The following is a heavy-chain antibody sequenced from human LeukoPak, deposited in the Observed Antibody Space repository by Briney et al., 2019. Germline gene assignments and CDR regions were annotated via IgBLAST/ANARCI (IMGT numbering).Heavy chain of an antibody. J-gene: IGHJ4*02. D-gene: IGHD6-13*01. V-gene: IGHV3-23*01. CDR2: ISGSGGST. CDR1: GFTFSRYG. CDR3: AKSAGRAYYFDY. Sequence: GGSLRLSCAASGFTFSRYGMSWVRQAPGKGLEWVSAISGSGGSTYYADSVKGRFTISRDNSKNTLYLQMNSLRAEDTAVYYCAKSAGRAYYFDYWGQGTLVTVSS.